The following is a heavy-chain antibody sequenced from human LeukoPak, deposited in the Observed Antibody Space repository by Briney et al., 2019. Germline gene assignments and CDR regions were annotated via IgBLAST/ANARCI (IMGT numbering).Heavy chain of an antibody. V-gene: IGHV1-69*13. CDR2: IIPIFGTA. J-gene: IGHJ6*03. D-gene: IGHD2-2*01. Sequence: SVKVSCKASGGTFSSYAISWVRQAPGQGLEWMGGIIPIFGTANYAQKFQGRVTITADESTSTAYMELSSLRSEDTAVYYCARVRVLGYCSSTSCYGPLHYYYMDVWGKGTTVTVSS. CDR1: GGTFSSYA. CDR3: ARVRVLGYCSSTSCYGPLHYYYMDV.